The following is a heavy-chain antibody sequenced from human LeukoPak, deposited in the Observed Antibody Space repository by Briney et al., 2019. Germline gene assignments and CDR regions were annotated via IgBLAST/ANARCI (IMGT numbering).Heavy chain of an antibody. J-gene: IGHJ6*02. CDR2: MNPNSGNT. Sequence: ASVKVSCKASGYTFTSYEINWVRQATGQGLEWMAGMNPNSGNTGYAQKFQGRVTMTRDTSISTAYMELSSLRSEDTAVYYCARGYCSSTSCLNYYYYGMDVWGQGTTVTVSS. CDR1: GYTFTSYE. CDR3: ARGYCSSTSCLNYYYYGMDV. V-gene: IGHV1-8*01. D-gene: IGHD2-2*01.